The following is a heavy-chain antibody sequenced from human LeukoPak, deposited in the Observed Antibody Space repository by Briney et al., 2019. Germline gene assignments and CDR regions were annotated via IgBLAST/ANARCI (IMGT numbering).Heavy chain of an antibody. CDR2: ISGSGGST. CDR1: GFTFSSYA. CDR3: AKMGSLGWSIYEYYFDY. Sequence: GGSPRLSCAASGFTFSSYAMSWVRQAPGKGLEWVSAISGSGGSTYYADSVKGRFTISRDNSKNTLYLQMNSLRAEDTAVYYCAKMGSLGWSIYEYYFDYWGQGTLVTVSS. D-gene: IGHD3-3*01. J-gene: IGHJ4*02. V-gene: IGHV3-23*01.